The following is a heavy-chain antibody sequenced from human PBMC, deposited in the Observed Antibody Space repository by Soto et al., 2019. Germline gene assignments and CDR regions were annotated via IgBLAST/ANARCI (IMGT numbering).Heavy chain of an antibody. Sequence: PGGSLRLSCASSGFTFSNAWMNWVRQAPGKGLEWVGRIKSKTDGGTTDYAAPVKGRFTISRDASKNTLYLQMNSLKTEDTAVYYCTTSGYCSSTSCADYYYYYGMDVWGQGTTVTVSS. V-gene: IGHV3-15*01. J-gene: IGHJ6*02. CDR1: GFTFSNAW. CDR2: IKSKTDGGTT. CDR3: TTSGYCSSTSCADYYYYYGMDV. D-gene: IGHD2-2*01.